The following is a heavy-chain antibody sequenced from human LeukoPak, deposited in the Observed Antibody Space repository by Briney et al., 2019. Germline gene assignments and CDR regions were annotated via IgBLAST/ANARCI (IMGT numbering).Heavy chain of an antibody. D-gene: IGHD2-2*01. CDR3: AMAIPADNRR. J-gene: IGHJ4*02. V-gene: IGHV3-11*01. CDR2: ISSSGSTI. CDR1: GFTFSDYY. Sequence: PGGSLRLSCAASGFTFSDYYMSWIRQAPGKGLEWVSYISSSGSTIDYADSVKGRFTISRDNAKNSLYLQTNSLRAEDTAVYYCAMAIPADNRRWGQGTLVTVSS.